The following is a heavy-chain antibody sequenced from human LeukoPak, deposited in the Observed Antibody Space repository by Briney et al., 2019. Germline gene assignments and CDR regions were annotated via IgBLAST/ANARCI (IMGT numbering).Heavy chain of an antibody. CDR3: ARDIYGDFYDRSFDY. D-gene: IGHD3-22*01. Sequence: GGSLRLSCTASGFTFSSFAMHWVRQAPGKGLEWVSLITNSGVTTHYADSVKGRFTISRDNSKNTLYLQMNSLRAEDTAVYYCARDIYGDFYDRSFDYWGQGTLVTVSS. V-gene: IGHV3-23*01. CDR2: ITNSGVTT. CDR1: GFTFSSFA. J-gene: IGHJ4*02.